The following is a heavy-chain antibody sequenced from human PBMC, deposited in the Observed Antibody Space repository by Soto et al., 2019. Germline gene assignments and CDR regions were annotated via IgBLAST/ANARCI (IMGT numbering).Heavy chain of an antibody. CDR3: ARQGTVTTDAFDI. V-gene: IGHV5-51*01. J-gene: IGHJ3*02. CDR1: GYSFATYW. Sequence: PGESLKISWKGSGYSFATYWLGWVRQMPGKGLEWMGIIYPGDSDTRYSPSFQGQVTISADKSISTAYLQWSSLKASDTAIYYCARQGTVTTDAFDIWGQGTMVTVSS. D-gene: IGHD4-17*01. CDR2: IYPGDSDT.